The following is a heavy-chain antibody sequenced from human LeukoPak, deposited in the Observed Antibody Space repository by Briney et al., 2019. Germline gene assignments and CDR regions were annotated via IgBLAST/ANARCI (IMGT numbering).Heavy chain of an antibody. V-gene: IGHV3-30-3*01. Sequence: GRSLRLSCAASGFTFSSYAMHWVRHAPGKGLEWVAVISYDGSNKYYADSVKGRFTISRDNSKNTLYLQMNSLRAEDTAVYYCARDSCRGSSTSCWFDPWGQGTLVTVSS. D-gene: IGHD2-2*01. CDR1: GFTFSSYA. CDR2: ISYDGSNK. J-gene: IGHJ5*02. CDR3: ARDSCRGSSTSCWFDP.